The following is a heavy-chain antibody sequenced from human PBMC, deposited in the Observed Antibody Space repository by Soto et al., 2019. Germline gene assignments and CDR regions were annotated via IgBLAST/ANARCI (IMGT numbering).Heavy chain of an antibody. J-gene: IGHJ4*02. CDR2: IYYSGST. CDR1: GGSISSGDYY. D-gene: IGHD2-2*01. V-gene: IGHV4-30-4*01. Sequence: LSLTCSVSGGSISSGDYYWSWIRQPPGKGLEWIGYIYYSGSTYYNPSLKSRVTISVDTSKNQFSLKLSSVTAADTAVYYCAREIYCSSTSCYGEYYFDYWGQGTLVTVSS. CDR3: AREIYCSSTSCYGEYYFDY.